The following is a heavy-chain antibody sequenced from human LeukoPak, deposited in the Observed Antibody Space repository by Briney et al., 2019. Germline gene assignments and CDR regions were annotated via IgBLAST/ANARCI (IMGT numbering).Heavy chain of an antibody. CDR3: ARDGGYDYVWGSYRYEDY. CDR1: GYTFTSYG. J-gene: IGHJ4*02. CDR2: ISAYNGNT. V-gene: IGHV1-18*01. D-gene: IGHD3-16*02. Sequence: ASVKVSCKASGYTFTSYGISWVRQAPGQGLEWMGWISAYNGNTNYAQKLQGRVTMTTDTSTSTAYMELRSLRSDDTAVYYCARDGGYDYVWGSYRYEDYWSQGTLVTVSS.